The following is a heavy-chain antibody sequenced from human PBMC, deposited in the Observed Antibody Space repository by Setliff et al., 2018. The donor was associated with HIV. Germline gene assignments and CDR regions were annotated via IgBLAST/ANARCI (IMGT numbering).Heavy chain of an antibody. CDR2: IYYNGNT. CDR1: GGSTTGYF. Sequence: SETLSLTCTVSGGSTTGYFWNWIRQSPGKGLEWIGYIYYNGNTNYNPTLNSRGTISVDTSKNQFSLKLTSVTAADTAVYYCAREIYGGNSRPFDYWGQGTLVTVSS. CDR3: AREIYGGNSRPFDY. V-gene: IGHV4-59*01. J-gene: IGHJ4*02. D-gene: IGHD4-17*01.